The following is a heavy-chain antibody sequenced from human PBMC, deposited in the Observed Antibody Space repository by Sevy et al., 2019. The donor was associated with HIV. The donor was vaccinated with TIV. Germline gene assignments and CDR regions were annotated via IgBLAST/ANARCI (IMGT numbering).Heavy chain of an antibody. D-gene: IGHD3-22*01. Sequence: ASVKVSCKASGYTFTGYYMHWVRQAPGQGLEWMGRINPSSGGTIYAQRVQGRVTMTRDTSISTAYMELRRLRSDDTAVYYVASSTYSRKSGWALDIWGQGTKVTVSS. CDR1: GYTFTGYY. J-gene: IGHJ3*02. CDR2: INPSSGGT. CDR3: ASSTYSRKSGWALDI. V-gene: IGHV1-2*06.